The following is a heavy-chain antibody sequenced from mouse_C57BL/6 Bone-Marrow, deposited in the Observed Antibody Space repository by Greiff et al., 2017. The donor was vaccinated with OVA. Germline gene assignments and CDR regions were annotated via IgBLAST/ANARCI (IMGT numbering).Heavy chain of an antibody. V-gene: IGHV5-4*01. J-gene: IGHJ1*03. D-gene: IGHD2-3*01. CDR3: AFDGYYWYFDV. CDR1: GFTFSSYA. Sequence: EVQLVESGGGLVKPGGSLKLSCAASGFTFSSYAMSWVRQTPEKRLEWVATISDGGSYTYSPDNVKGRFTISRDNAKNNLYLQMSHLKSEDTAMYYCAFDGYYWYFDVWGTGTTVTVSS. CDR2: ISDGGSYT.